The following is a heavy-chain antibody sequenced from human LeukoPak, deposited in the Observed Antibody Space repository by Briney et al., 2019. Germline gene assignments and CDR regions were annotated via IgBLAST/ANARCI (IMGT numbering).Heavy chain of an antibody. CDR2: INQSGTT. CDR1: GESFSAYV. J-gene: IGHJ5*02. CDR3: ARHYLRQRLAPYNWFDP. Sequence: PSETLSLTCVVYGESFSAYVWSWIRQSPGKGLQWIGEINQSGTTNYNPSLKSRVTISADTSKNQVSLNVTSVTAADTAVYYCARHYLRQRLAPYNWFDPWGQGTRVTVSS. V-gene: IGHV4-34*01. D-gene: IGHD6-25*01.